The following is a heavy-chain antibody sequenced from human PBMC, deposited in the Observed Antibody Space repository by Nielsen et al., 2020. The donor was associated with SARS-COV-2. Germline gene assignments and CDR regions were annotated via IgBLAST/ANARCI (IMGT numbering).Heavy chain of an antibody. D-gene: IGHD4-17*01. CDR1: GGSISSGGYY. CDR3: ARDYYGDYLDAFDI. CDR2: VYYSGTI. V-gene: IGHV4-61*08. Sequence: SETLSLTCTVSGGSISSGGYYWSWIRQPPGKGLEWIGNVYYSGTINYSPSLKSRVTISIDTSKTQFSLKLSSVTAADTAVYYCARDYYGDYLDAFDIWGQGTVVTVSS. J-gene: IGHJ3*02.